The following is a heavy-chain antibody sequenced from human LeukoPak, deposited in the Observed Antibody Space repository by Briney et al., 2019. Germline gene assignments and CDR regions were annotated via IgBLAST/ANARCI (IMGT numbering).Heavy chain of an antibody. CDR1: GFTFSNAW. CDR3: ATPPGGYYDILTGYYNQPDFHY. J-gene: IGHJ4*02. Sequence: GGSLRLSCAASGFTFSNAWMNWVRQAPGKGLEWVGRIKSKTDGGTTDYAAPVKGRFTISRDDSKNTLYLQMNSLKSEDTAVYYCATPPGGYYDILTGYYNQPDFHYWGQGTLVTVSS. CDR2: IKSKTDGGTT. V-gene: IGHV3-15*01. D-gene: IGHD3-9*01.